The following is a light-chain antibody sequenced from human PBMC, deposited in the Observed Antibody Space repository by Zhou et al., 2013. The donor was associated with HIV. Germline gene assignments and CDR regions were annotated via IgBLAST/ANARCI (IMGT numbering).Light chain of an antibody. J-gene: IGKJ4*01. Sequence: DIQMTQSPSSLSASVGDRVTITCRASQDISNYLAWFQQKPGEVPNLLIYAASTLQSGVPSRFSGSGSGTDFTLTISSLQPGDVATYYCQKYNSVPXTFGGGTKVEI. CDR2: AAS. CDR3: QKYNSVPXT. V-gene: IGKV1-27*01. CDR1: QDISNY.